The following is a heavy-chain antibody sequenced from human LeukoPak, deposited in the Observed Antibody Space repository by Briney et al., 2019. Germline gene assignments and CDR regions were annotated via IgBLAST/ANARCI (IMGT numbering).Heavy chain of an antibody. CDR2: ISGSGGST. Sequence: GGSLRLSCAVSGFSVTNNYMSWVRQAPGKGLEWVTAISGSGGSTYYADSVKGRFTISRDNSRNTLYLQMNSLRAEDTAVYYCAKVPSMVRGDILNWYFNLWGRGTLVTVSS. D-gene: IGHD3-10*01. J-gene: IGHJ2*01. CDR1: GFSVTNNY. CDR3: AKVPSMVRGDILNWYFNL. V-gene: IGHV3-23*01.